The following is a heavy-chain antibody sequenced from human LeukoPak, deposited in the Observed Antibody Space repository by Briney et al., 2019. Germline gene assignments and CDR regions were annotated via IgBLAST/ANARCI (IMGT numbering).Heavy chain of an antibody. CDR1: GGSFSGYY. CDR3: ARGLRGVVIIPYYYMDV. J-gene: IGHJ6*03. CDR2: INHSGST. Sequence: SETLSLTCAVYGGSFSGYYWSWIRQPPRKGLEWIGEINHSGSTNYNPSLKSRVTISVDTSKNQFSLKLSSVTAADTAVYYCARGLRGVVIIPYYYMDVWGKGTTVSVSS. V-gene: IGHV4-34*01. D-gene: IGHD3-3*01.